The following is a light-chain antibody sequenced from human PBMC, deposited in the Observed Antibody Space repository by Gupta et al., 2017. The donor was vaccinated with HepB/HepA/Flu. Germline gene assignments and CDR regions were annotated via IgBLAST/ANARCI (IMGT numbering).Light chain of an antibody. Sequence: EKLMTQSPATLSVSPGERATLSCRASQSVNSNLAWYQQKPGQAPRLLIYGASTRATTIPVRFSGSGSGAEFTLTISSLQSEDFAVYYCQQDNNWPFTFGQGTRLEIK. CDR3: QQDNNWPFT. CDR1: QSVNSN. CDR2: GAS. J-gene: IGKJ5*01. V-gene: IGKV3-15*01.